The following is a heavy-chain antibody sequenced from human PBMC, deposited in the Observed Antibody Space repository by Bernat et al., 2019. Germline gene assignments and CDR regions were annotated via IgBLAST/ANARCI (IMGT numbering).Heavy chain of an antibody. CDR2: ISGSGGST. CDR3: AKEVYYGDYGYYYYYMDV. CDR1: GFTFSSYA. Sequence: EVQLVESGGGLVQPGGSLRLSCAASGFTFSSYAMSWVRQAPGKGLEWVSAISGSGGSTYYADSVKGRFTISRDNSKNTLYLQMNSLRAEDTAVYYCAKEVYYGDYGYYYYYMDVWGKGTTVTVSS. V-gene: IGHV3-23*04. D-gene: IGHD4-17*01. J-gene: IGHJ6*03.